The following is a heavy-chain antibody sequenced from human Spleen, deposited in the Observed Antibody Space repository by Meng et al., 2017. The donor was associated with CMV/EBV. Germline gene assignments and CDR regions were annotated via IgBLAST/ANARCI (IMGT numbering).Heavy chain of an antibody. CDR1: EFTFSNYP. CDR3: ARDGMWSGPFDF. J-gene: IGHJ4*02. V-gene: IGHV3-7*01. D-gene: IGHD3-3*01. CDR2: IKKDGSER. Sequence: GGSLRLSCVVSEFTFSNYPMSWVRQAPGKGLEWMATIKKDGSERYYVDAVKGRFTISRDNAKNSLFLQMNSLRAEDTAMYYCARDGMWSGPFDFWGQGALVTVSS.